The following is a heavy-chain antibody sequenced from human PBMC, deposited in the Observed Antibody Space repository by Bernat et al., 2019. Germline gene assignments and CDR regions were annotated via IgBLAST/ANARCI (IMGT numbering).Heavy chain of an antibody. D-gene: IGHD2-2*01. V-gene: IGHV3-48*03. CDR1: GFTFSSYE. Sequence: EVQRVESGGGWVQPGGSLRLSCAAPGFTFSSYEMNWVRQAPGKGLEWVSYISSSGSTIYYADSVKGRFTISRDNAKNSLYLQMNSLRAEDTAVYYCARAPICSSTSCYGGVFDYWGQGTLVTVSS. CDR3: ARAPICSSTSCYGGVFDY. CDR2: ISSSGSTI. J-gene: IGHJ4*02.